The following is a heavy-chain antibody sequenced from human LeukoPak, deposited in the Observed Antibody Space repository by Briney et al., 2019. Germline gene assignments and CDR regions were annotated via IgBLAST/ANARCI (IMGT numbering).Heavy chain of an antibody. CDR2: IYYSGNT. CDR3: SHFKGRSFEF. D-gene: IGHD2/OR15-2a*01. CDR1: AGSISSSNYY. Sequence: PSETLSLTCTVSAGSISSSNYYWGWIRQPPGKGLEWIGSIYYSGNTYYNPSLKSRVTISVDTSKNQFSLKLTSVTAADTAVYFFSHFKGRSFEFWGQRTMVTVSS. V-gene: IGHV4-39*01. J-gene: IGHJ3*01.